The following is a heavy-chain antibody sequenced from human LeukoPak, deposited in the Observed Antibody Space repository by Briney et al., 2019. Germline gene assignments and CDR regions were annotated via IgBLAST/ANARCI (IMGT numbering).Heavy chain of an antibody. V-gene: IGHV3-33*06. CDR1: GFTLSNYG. D-gene: IGHD6-19*01. CDR3: AKDQGIAVAGTDDAFDI. Sequence: PGRSLRLSCAASGFTLSNYGMHWVRQAPGKGLEWVAVIWYDGGYKYSADSVKGRFTISRDNSKNTLYLQMYSLRAEDTAVYFCAKDQGIAVAGTDDAFDIWGQGTRVTVSS. CDR2: IWYDGGYK. J-gene: IGHJ3*02.